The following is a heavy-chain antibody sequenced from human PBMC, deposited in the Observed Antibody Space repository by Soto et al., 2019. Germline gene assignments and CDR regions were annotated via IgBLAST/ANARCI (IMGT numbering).Heavy chain of an antibody. CDR1: GYTFTSCY. CDR3: ARDKLGYTYGKYYYSGLDV. CDR2: INPNGGST. Sequence: ASVKVSCKASGYTFTSCYMHWVRQAPGQGLEWMGIINPNGGSTSYAQKLQGRVTMTRDTSTSTVYMELSSLRSEDTAVYYCARDKLGYTYGKYYYSGLDVWGQ. V-gene: IGHV1-46*01. D-gene: IGHD5-18*01. J-gene: IGHJ6*02.